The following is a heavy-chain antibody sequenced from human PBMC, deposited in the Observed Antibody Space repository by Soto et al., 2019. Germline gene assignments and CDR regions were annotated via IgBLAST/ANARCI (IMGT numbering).Heavy chain of an antibody. CDR1: GGSISSYY. V-gene: IGHV4-59*01. CDR2: IYYSGST. CDR3: ARDNRGSGYYYDSSGYYYYYYGMDV. D-gene: IGHD3-22*01. J-gene: IGHJ6*02. Sequence: SETLSLTCTVSGGSISSYYWGWIRQPPGKGLEWIGYIYYSGSTNYNPSLKSRVTISVDTSKNQFSLKLSSVTAADTAVYYCARDNRGSGYYYDSSGYYYYYYGMDVWGQGTTVTV.